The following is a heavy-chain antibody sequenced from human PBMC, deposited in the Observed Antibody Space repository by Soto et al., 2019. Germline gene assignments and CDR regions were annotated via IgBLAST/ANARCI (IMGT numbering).Heavy chain of an antibody. CDR3: ARQQLPRGYYYYGMDV. CDR2: ISSSSYT. Sequence: GGSLILSCAASGFTFSDYYMSWIRQAPGKGLEWVSYISSSSYTNYADSVKGRFTISRDNAKNSLYLQMNSLRAEDTAVYYCARQQLPRGYYYYGMDVWGQGTTVTVS. V-gene: IGHV3-11*03. CDR1: GFTFSDYY. D-gene: IGHD6-13*01. J-gene: IGHJ6*02.